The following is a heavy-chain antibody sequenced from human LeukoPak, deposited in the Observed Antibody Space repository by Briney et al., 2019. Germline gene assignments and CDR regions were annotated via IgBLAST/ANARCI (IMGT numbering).Heavy chain of an antibody. CDR3: ARTQSQSGSYRYYFGY. J-gene: IGHJ4*02. CDR1: GASVGSAGYY. V-gene: IGHV4-61*08. CDR2: IYYIRNT. D-gene: IGHD1-26*01. Sequence: SETPSLTCTVSGASVGSAGYYWTWIRQPPGGGLEWIGYIYYIRNTYYNPSLKSRVTMSLDPSNNQFSLRLNSVTAADTAVYYCARTQSQSGSYRYYFGYWGQGTLVTVSS.